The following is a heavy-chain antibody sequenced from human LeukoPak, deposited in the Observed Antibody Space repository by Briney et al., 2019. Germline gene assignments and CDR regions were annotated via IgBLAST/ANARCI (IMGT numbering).Heavy chain of an antibody. V-gene: IGHV3-7*01. CDR1: GFIFSRYW. CDR3: ARDSRTSHDAFDI. J-gene: IGHJ3*02. CDR2: IKQDGSEK. Sequence: PGGSLRLFCAASGFIFSRYWMTWVRQAPGKGLEWVANIKQDGSEKYYVDSVKGRFTISRDNAKNSLYLQMNSPRAEDTAVYYCARDSRTSHDAFDIWGQGTMVTVSS.